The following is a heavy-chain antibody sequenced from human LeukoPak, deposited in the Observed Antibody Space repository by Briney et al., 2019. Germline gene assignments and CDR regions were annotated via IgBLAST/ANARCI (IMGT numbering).Heavy chain of an antibody. CDR3: ARVTGYMVEDYFGY. V-gene: IGHV4-59*01. D-gene: IGHD6-13*01. CDR1: GGSISSYY. J-gene: IGHJ4*02. Sequence: ASETLSLTCTVSGGSISSYYWSWIRQPPGKGLEWIGYIYYSGSANYHPSLKSRVTISVDTSKNRFSLRLSSVTAADMAVYYCARVTGYMVEDYFGYWGQGTLVTVSS. CDR2: IYYSGSA.